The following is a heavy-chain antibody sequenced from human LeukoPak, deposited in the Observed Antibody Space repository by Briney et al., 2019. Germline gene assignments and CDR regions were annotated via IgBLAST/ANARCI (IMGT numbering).Heavy chain of an antibody. V-gene: IGHV1-69*13. J-gene: IGHJ5*02. CDR3: ARGFFSGSGFDP. CDR1: GGTFSSYA. CDR2: IIPIFGTA. D-gene: IGHD6-25*01. Sequence: SVKVSCKASGGTFSSYAISWVRQAPGQGLEWMGGIIPIFGTANYAQKFQGRVTITADESTSTAYMELSSLRSEDTAVYYCARGFFSGSGFDPWGQGTLVTVSS.